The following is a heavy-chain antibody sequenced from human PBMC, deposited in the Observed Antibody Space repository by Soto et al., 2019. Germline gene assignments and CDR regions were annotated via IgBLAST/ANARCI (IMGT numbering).Heavy chain of an antibody. Sequence: GGSLRLSCVASGFSFSSQAMHWVRQAPGKGLEWVAAISNDGNRQLYADSVKDRFTISRDNSRNTLDLQMNNLRTEDTGVYFCARDIYSYGSVGTPDIWGQGTMVTGSS. J-gene: IGHJ3*02. V-gene: IGHV3-30-3*01. CDR2: ISNDGNRQ. D-gene: IGHD5-18*01. CDR1: GFSFSSQA. CDR3: ARDIYSYGSVGTPDI.